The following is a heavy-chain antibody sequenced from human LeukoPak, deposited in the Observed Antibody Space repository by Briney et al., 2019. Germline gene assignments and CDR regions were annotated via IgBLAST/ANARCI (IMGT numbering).Heavy chain of an antibody. CDR3: ARGPIHTYYYDSXXYYSIXY. V-gene: IGHV3-74*01. J-gene: IGHJ4*02. CDR1: GFTFSSYW. CDR2: INSDGSST. D-gene: IGHD3-22*01. Sequence: GGSLRLSCAASGFTFSSYWMHWVRQAPGKGLVWVSRINSDGSSTNYADSVKGRFTISRDNAKNTLYLQMNSLRAEDTAVYYCARGPIHTYYYDSXXYYSIXYWGQXTLVTV.